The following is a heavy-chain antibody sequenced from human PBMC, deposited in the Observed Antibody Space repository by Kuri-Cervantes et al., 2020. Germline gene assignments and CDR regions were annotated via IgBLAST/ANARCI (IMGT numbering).Heavy chain of an antibody. CDR3: ARLDDSSGYYSFDY. Sequence: SETLSLTCTVSGASMSGYSWSWIRQPPGKGLEWIGYVFYTGSTSYNPSLKSRVTISVDKSKNQFSLKLSSVTAADTAVYYCARLDDSSGYYSFDYWGQGTLVTVSS. CDR2: VFYTGST. V-gene: IGHV4-59*08. D-gene: IGHD3-22*01. CDR1: GASMSGYS. J-gene: IGHJ4*02.